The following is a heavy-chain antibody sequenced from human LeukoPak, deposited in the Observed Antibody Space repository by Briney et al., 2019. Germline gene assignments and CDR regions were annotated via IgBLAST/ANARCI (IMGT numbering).Heavy chain of an antibody. D-gene: IGHD6-13*01. J-gene: IGHJ4*02. CDR3: AREIAAGRGFDS. Sequence: GGSLRLSCAASGFTFSDHYMSWIRQAPGKGLECVSYISGGGSTTYYTDSVKGRFTISRDNGKNALYLQMNSLRAEDTAVYYCAREIAAGRGFDSWGQGTLVTVSS. CDR1: GFTFSDHY. V-gene: IGHV3-11*01. CDR2: ISGGGSTT.